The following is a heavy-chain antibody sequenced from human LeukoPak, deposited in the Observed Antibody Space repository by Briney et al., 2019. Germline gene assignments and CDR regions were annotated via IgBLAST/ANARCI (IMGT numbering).Heavy chain of an antibody. V-gene: IGHV3-23*01. J-gene: IGHJ5*02. CDR1: GFTFSSYA. CDR3: AKDGYSSSWYWFDP. Sequence: PGGSLRLSCAASGFTFSSYAMSWVRQARGKGREGGSAISASGGSTYYAASVKGRFTISRDNSKTTLYLQMNSLRAEDTAVYYCAKDGYSSSWYWFDPWGQGTLVTVSS. CDR2: ISASGGST. D-gene: IGHD6-13*01.